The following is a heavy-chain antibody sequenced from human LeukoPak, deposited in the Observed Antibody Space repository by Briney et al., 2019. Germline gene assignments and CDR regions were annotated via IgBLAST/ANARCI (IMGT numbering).Heavy chain of an antibody. CDR1: GGSFSGYY. CDR2: INHSGST. CDR3: ARRTHCSSTSCYDYYYGMDV. Sequence: SSETLSLTCAVYGGSFSGYYWSWIRQPPGKGLEWIGEINHSGSTNYNPSLKSRVTISVDTSKNQFSLKLSSVTAADTAVYYCARRTHCSSTSCYDYYYGMDVWGKGTTVTVSS. D-gene: IGHD2-2*01. V-gene: IGHV4-34*01. J-gene: IGHJ6*04.